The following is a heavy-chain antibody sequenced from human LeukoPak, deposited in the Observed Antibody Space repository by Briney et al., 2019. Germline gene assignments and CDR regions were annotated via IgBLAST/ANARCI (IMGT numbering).Heavy chain of an antibody. CDR3: AKGYSPPGLDC. CDR1: GYTFTGYY. D-gene: IGHD5-18*01. Sequence: ASVKVSCKASGYTFTGYYIHWVRQAPGQGLEWMGRINPHSGGTNSAQKFQGRVTMSRDTSISAAYMELSRLSSDDTAVYYCAKGYSPPGLDCWGQGTLVTVSS. CDR2: INPHSGGT. V-gene: IGHV1-2*06. J-gene: IGHJ4*02.